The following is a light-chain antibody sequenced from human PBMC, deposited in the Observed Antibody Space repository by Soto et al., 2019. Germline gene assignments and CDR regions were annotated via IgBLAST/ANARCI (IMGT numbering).Light chain of an antibody. CDR1: QKISRN. J-gene: IGKJ2*01. CDR3: QQSYTSPRFT. Sequence: DIQMTQSPSSLSASVGDRVTITCRASQKISRNLNWYQQKPGEAPKLLIYGAINLHGGVPSRFSGSGSGTDFNLTISSLRPEDFAIYFCQQSYTSPRFTFGQGTKVET. CDR2: GAI. V-gene: IGKV1-39*01.